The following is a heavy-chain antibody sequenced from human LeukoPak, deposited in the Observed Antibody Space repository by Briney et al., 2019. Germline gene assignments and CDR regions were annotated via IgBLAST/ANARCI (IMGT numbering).Heavy chain of an antibody. CDR2: INHSGST. V-gene: IGHV4-34*01. Sequence: SETLSLTCAVYGGSFRGYYWSWIRQPPGKGLEWIGEINHSGSTNYSPSLKSRVTISVDTSKNQFSLKLNSVSAADTSVYYCARRPRNSGTYDGPPGLDYWGQGTLVTVSS. CDR1: GGSFRGYY. D-gene: IGHD1-26*01. J-gene: IGHJ4*02. CDR3: ARRPRNSGTYDGPPGLDY.